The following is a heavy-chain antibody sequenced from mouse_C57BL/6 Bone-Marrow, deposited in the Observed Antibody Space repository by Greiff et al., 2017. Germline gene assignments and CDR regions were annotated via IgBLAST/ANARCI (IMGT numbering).Heavy chain of an antibody. Sequence: EVHLVESGGGLVQPGGSMKLSCAASGFTFSDAWMDWVRQSPEKGLEWVAEIRNKANNHATYYAESVKGRFTISRDDSKSSVYLQMNSLRAEDNGIYYCTRRGYDYGSSWYWYFDVWGTGTTVTVSS. CDR3: TRRGYDYGSSWYWYFDV. CDR2: IRNKANNHAT. D-gene: IGHD1-1*01. CDR1: GFTFSDAW. J-gene: IGHJ1*03. V-gene: IGHV6-6*01.